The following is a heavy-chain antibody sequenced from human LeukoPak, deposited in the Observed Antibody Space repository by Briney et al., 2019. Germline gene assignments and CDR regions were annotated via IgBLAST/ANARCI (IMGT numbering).Heavy chain of an antibody. Sequence: SETLSLTCTVSGDSLNGYYWGWIRQPAGKGLEWIGRIFTSGITKYSPSLRSRVTMSIHTSKNQFSLKLSSVTAADTAVYYCARVDGDYGKGFDPWGQGTLVTVSS. CDR3: ARVDGDYGKGFDP. V-gene: IGHV4-4*07. CDR2: IFTSGIT. J-gene: IGHJ5*02. CDR1: GDSLNGYY. D-gene: IGHD4-17*01.